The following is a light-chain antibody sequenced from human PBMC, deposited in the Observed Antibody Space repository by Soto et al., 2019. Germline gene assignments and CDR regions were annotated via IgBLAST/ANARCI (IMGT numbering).Light chain of an antibody. V-gene: IGKV1-5*01. CDR3: QEYYSDSRT. CDR2: DAS. CDR1: QSIRNW. Sequence: DIQVTQSPSTQPAFVGDRVSITCRASQSIRNWLVWYQQKPGKAPNLLIYDASSLQSGVPSRFSGTGFGAEFTLTISSLQPDDFATYYCQEYYSDSRTFGQGTKVEVK. J-gene: IGKJ1*01.